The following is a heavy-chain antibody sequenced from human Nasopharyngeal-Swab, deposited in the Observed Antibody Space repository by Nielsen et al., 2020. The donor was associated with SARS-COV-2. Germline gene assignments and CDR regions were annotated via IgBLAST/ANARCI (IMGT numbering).Heavy chain of an antibody. CDR2: IYYSGST. Sequence: IRQPPGKGLEWIGYIYYSGSTYYNPSLKSRVTMSVDTSKNQFSLKLSSVTAADTAVYYCARGRKQQLVLRWFDPWGQGTLVTVSP. J-gene: IGHJ5*02. V-gene: IGHV4-31*02. D-gene: IGHD6-13*01. CDR3: ARGRKQQLVLRWFDP.